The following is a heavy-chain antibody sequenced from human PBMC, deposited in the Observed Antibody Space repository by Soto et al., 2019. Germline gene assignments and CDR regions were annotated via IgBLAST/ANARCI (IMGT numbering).Heavy chain of an antibody. CDR3: AGGMAGLDV. V-gene: IGHV3-74*01. J-gene: IGHJ6*02. CDR2: INSDGSHT. Sequence: DVQLVESGGGVVQPGGSLRLSCAASGLSFNIYWMHWVRQVPGKGLVWLARINSDGSHTIYVDSVKGRFTISRDNAKNTVFLQMDSLRDEDMGGDYCAGGMAGLDVWGQGTKVTVSS. CDR1: GLSFNIYW.